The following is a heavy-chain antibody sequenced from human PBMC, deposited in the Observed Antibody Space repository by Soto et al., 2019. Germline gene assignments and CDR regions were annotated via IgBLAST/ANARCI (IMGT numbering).Heavy chain of an antibody. D-gene: IGHD1-26*01. CDR2: IIPIFGTA. Sequence: GASVKVSCKASGGTFSSYAISWVRQAPGQGLEWMGGIIPIFGTANYAQKFQGRVTITADESTSTAYMELSSLRSEDTAVYYCARWVSWDYYYYGMDVWGQGTTVTVSS. J-gene: IGHJ6*02. CDR1: GGTFSSYA. V-gene: IGHV1-69*13. CDR3: ARWVSWDYYYYGMDV.